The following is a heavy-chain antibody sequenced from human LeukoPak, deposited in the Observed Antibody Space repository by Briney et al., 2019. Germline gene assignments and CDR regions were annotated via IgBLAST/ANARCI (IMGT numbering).Heavy chain of an antibody. D-gene: IGHD2-2*01. CDR3: AKGSDLVVVAELDAFDI. Sequence: GGSLRLSRAASGFIFGSYGMHWVRQAPGKGLEWVTFIRSDGSNKYYTDSVKDRFTISRDNSNNTLYLQMNSLRAEDTAVYYCAKGSDLVVVAELDAFDIWGQGTMVTVSS. J-gene: IGHJ3*02. V-gene: IGHV3-30*02. CDR1: GFIFGSYG. CDR2: IRSDGSNK.